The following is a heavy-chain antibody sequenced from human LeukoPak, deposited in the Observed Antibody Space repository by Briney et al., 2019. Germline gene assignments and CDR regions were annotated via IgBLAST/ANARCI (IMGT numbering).Heavy chain of an antibody. CDR1: GGSFSGYY. D-gene: IGHD3-22*01. CDR2: INHSGST. Sequence: SETLSLTCAVYGGSFSGYYWSWVRQPPRKGLGWSGEINHSGSTNYKPSLTSRFTLSVHTSKNHYSRKLSSVTAADTAVYYCARGHWYYYDSSGYYRKLYYFDYWGQGTLVTVSS. CDR3: ARGHWYYYDSSGYYRKLYYFDY. V-gene: IGHV4-34*01. J-gene: IGHJ4*02.